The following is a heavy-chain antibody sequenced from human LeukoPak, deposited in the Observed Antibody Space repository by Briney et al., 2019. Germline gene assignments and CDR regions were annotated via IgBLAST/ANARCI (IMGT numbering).Heavy chain of an antibody. CDR2: IYYSGST. D-gene: IGHD6-6*01. J-gene: IGHJ4*02. Sequence: PSETLSLTCTVSGGSISSYYWSWIRQPPGKGLEWIGYIYYSGSTNYNPSLKSRVTISVDTSKNQFSLKLSSVTAADTAEYYCARSSSIAAPIDYWGQGTLVTVSS. CDR3: ARSSSIAAPIDY. CDR1: GGSISSYY. V-gene: IGHV4-59*01.